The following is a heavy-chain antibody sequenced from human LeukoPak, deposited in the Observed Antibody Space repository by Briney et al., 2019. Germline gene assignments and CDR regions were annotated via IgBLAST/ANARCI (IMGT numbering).Heavy chain of an antibody. Sequence: ASVKVSCKASGYTFTSYYIHWVRQAPGQGLEWMGWISIYNGNTNYTQKLQGRLTMTRDTSTSTAYMELRGLKSDDTAIYYCARELYASGLGDYWGQGTLVTVSS. CDR1: GYTFTSYY. D-gene: IGHD3-10*01. V-gene: IGHV1-18*04. CDR2: ISIYNGNT. J-gene: IGHJ4*02. CDR3: ARELYASGLGDY.